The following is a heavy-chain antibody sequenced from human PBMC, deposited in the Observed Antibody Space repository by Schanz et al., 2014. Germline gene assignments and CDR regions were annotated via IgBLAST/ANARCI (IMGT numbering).Heavy chain of an antibody. J-gene: IGHJ4*02. D-gene: IGHD6-19*01. CDR2: INTNTGNP. CDR3: TTETIAMAGTFSI. CDR1: GYTFTSYA. V-gene: IGHV7-4-1*02. Sequence: QVQWVQSGADVKKPGTAVKVSCKASGYTFTSYAMNWVRQAPGQGLEWVGWINTNTGNPTYAQGFTGRFVFSLDTSVSTAYLQISSLKAEDTAAYYCTTETIAMAGTFSIWGQGTLVTVSS.